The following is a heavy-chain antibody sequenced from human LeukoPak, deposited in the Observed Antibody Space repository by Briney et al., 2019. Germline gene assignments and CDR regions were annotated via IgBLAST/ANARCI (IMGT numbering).Heavy chain of an antibody. CDR3: ASTAPSGYDSRGHFDY. J-gene: IGHJ4*02. Sequence: ASVKVSCKASGDTFSSYYMHWVRQAPGQGLEWMGIINPSGGSITYAQMFQGRVTMTGDMSTSTVYMELSSLRSEDTAVYYCASTAPSGYDSRGHFDYWGQGTLVTVSS. V-gene: IGHV1-46*01. CDR1: GDTFSSYY. CDR2: INPSGGSI. D-gene: IGHD5-12*01.